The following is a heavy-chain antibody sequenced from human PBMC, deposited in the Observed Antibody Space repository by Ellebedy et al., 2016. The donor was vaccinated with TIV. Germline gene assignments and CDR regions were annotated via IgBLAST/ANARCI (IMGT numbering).Heavy chain of an antibody. CDR2: IYYSGST. V-gene: IGHV4-59*12. J-gene: IGHJ5*02. CDR1: GGPISSYY. Sequence: MPSETLSLTCTVSGGPISSYYWSWIRQPPGKGLEWIGYIYYSGSTNYNPSLKSRVTISVDTSKNQFSLKLSSVTAADTAVYYCARGSGAAGYGGGFDPWGQGTLVTVSS. CDR3: ARGSGAAGYGGGFDP. D-gene: IGHD4-23*01.